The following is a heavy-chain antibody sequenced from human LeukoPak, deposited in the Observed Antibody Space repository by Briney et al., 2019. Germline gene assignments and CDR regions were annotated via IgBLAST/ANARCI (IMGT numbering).Heavy chain of an antibody. CDR3: ARSGYYDFWSGYFN. V-gene: IGHV3-66*02. J-gene: IGHJ4*02. Sequence: PGGSLRLSCAASGFTVSSNYMSWVRQAPGKGLEWVSVIYSGGSTYYADSVKGRFTISRDNSKNTLYLQMNSLRAEDTAVYYCARSGYYDFWSGYFNWGQGTLVTVSS. CDR1: GFTVSSNY. D-gene: IGHD3-3*01. CDR2: IYSGGST.